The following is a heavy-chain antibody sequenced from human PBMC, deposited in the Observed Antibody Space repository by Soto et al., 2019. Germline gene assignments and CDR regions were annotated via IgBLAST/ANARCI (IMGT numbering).Heavy chain of an antibody. Sequence: SETLSLTCTVSGGSISSSSYYWGWIRQPPGKGLEWIGSIYYSGSTYYNPSLKSRVTISVDTSKNQFSLKLSSVTAADTAVYYCANARPGLSEAFDIWSQGTMVTVSS. J-gene: IGHJ3*02. V-gene: IGHV4-39*01. CDR1: GGSISSSSYY. CDR2: IYYSGST. CDR3: ANARPGLSEAFDI.